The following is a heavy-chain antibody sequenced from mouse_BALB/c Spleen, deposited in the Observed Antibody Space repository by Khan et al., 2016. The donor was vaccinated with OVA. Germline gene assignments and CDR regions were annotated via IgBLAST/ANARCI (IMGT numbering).Heavy chain of an antibody. CDR3: ARKNGSDFDY. Sequence: VQLKESGPELVKPGASVKISCKASGYSFTGYFMNWVMQSHGKSLEWIGRINPHIGETFYNQKFKDKATLTVDESSRTAHMEHRSLASEDSAVYYCARKNGSDFDYWGQGTTLTVSS. J-gene: IGHJ2*01. V-gene: IGHV1-20*02. CDR2: INPHIGET. CDR1: GYSFTGYF. D-gene: IGHD1-1*01.